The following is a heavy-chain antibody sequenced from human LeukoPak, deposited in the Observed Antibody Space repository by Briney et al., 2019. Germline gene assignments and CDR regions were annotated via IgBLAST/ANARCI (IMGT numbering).Heavy chain of an antibody. D-gene: IGHD3-22*01. CDR2: IYPGDSGT. Sequence: GESLKISCKGSGYSFTSYWIGWVRQMPGKGLEWMGIIYPGDSGTRYSPSFQGQVTISADKSISTAYLQWSSLKASDTAMYYCARHTYYYDSSGYFRFDPWGQGTLVTVSS. CDR1: GYSFTSYW. V-gene: IGHV5-51*01. CDR3: ARHTYYYDSSGYFRFDP. J-gene: IGHJ5*02.